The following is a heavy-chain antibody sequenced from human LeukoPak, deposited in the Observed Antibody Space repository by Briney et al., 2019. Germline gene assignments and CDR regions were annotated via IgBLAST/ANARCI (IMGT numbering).Heavy chain of an antibody. J-gene: IGHJ3*02. CDR3: ARHDVVSRAFDI. V-gene: IGHV4-39*01. Sequence: SETLSLTCTVSGGSVSSSSYYWGWIRQPPGKGLEWIGSIYYNERTYYSGSTDYNPSLRSRVTISVDTSKNQFSLKLSSVTAADTAVYYCARHDVVSRAFDIWGPGTMVTVSS. CDR2: IYYNERTYYSGST. CDR1: GGSVSSSSYY. D-gene: IGHD2-15*01.